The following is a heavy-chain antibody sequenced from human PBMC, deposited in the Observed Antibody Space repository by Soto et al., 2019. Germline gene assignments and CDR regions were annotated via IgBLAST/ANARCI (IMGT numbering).Heavy chain of an antibody. J-gene: IGHJ6*02. V-gene: IGHV5-51*01. D-gene: IGHD6-13*01. CDR2: IYPGDSDT. CDR3: ARPRSSSRNYYGMDV. Sequence: GESLKISCKGSGYSFTSYWIGWVRQMPGKGLEWMGIIYPGDSDTRYSPSFQGQVTVSADKSISTAYLQWNSLKASDTAMYYCARPRSSSRNYYGMDVWGQGTTVTVSS. CDR1: GYSFTSYW.